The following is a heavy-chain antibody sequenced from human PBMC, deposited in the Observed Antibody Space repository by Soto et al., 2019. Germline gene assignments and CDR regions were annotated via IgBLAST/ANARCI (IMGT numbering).Heavy chain of an antibody. J-gene: IGHJ6*02. CDR3: AREGATTHYYYYGMDV. CDR1: GFTFSSYW. D-gene: IGHD1-26*01. V-gene: IGHV3-7*01. Sequence: GGSLRLSCAASGFTFSSYWMSWVRQAPGKGLEWVANIKQDGSEKYYVDSVKGRCTISRDNAKNSLYLQMNSLRAEDTAVYYCAREGATTHYYYYGMDVWGQGTTVTVSS. CDR2: IKQDGSEK.